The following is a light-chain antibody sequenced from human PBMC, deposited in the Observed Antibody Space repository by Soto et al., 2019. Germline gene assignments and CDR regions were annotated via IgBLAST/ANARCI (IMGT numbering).Light chain of an antibody. Sequence: EIVLTQSPGTLSLSPGERATLSCRASQSVSSSYLAWYQQKPGQAPRLLIYGASSRATGIPDRFSGSGSATDFTRTISRLEPEDFAVYYCQQYGSSPKTFGQGTKVEIK. CDR3: QQYGSSPKT. CDR1: QSVSSSY. V-gene: IGKV3-20*01. CDR2: GAS. J-gene: IGKJ1*01.